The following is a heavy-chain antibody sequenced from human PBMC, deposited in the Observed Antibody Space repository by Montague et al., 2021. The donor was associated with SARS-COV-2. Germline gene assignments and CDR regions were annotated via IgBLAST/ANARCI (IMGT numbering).Heavy chain of an antibody. CDR2: INHGGST. CDR1: GTSFSGYY. CDR3: ARLSDGVVPSPILGVGPYYSYYYMDV. V-gene: IGHV4-34*01. D-gene: IGHD3-10*01. J-gene: IGHJ6*03. Sequence: SETLSLTCAVHGTSFSGYYWNWIRQPPGKGLEWIGEINHGGSTKYSPSLKSRLTISADTSENQFSLKLTSVAAADTAVYYCARLSDGVVPSPILGVGPYYSYYYMDVWGKGTTVTVSS.